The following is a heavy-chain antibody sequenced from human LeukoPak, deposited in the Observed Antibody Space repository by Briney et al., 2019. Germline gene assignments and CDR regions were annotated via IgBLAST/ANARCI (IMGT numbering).Heavy chain of an antibody. CDR1: GFTVNSKY. CDR3: AKYYDFWSGYYTHYYYYYMDV. V-gene: IGHV3-30*02. CDR2: IRYDGSNK. Sequence: GESLRLSCTAFGFTVNSKYMSWVRQAPGKGLEWVAFIRYDGSNKYYADSVKGRFTISRDNSKNTLYLQMNSLRAEDTAVYYCAKYYDFWSGYYTHYYYYYMDVWGKGTTVTVSS. D-gene: IGHD3-3*01. J-gene: IGHJ6*03.